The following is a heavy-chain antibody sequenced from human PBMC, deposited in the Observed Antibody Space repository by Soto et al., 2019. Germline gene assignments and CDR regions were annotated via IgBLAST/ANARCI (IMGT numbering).Heavy chain of an antibody. Sequence: GGSLRLSCAASGFTFSNHWMTWVRQAPGKGLEWVASVNQDGSEKYSVDSAKGRFTISRDNAKNTLYLQMNSLRAEDTAVYYCAKDFRYDSSGYYSWGQGTLVTVSS. CDR3: AKDFRYDSSGYYS. CDR1: GFTFSNHW. V-gene: IGHV3-7*03. D-gene: IGHD3-22*01. J-gene: IGHJ1*01. CDR2: VNQDGSEK.